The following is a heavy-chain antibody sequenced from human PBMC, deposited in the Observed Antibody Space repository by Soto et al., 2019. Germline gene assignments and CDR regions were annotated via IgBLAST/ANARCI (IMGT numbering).Heavy chain of an antibody. Sequence: SETLSLTCTVSGGSISSSSYYWGWIRQPPGKGLEWIGSIYYSGSTYYNPSLKSRVTISVDTSKNQFSLKLSSVTAADTAVYYCARPDIAVAGTDPFDYYYGMDVWGQGTTVTVSS. D-gene: IGHD6-19*01. CDR2: IYYSGST. CDR1: GGSISSSSYY. J-gene: IGHJ6*02. V-gene: IGHV4-39*01. CDR3: ARPDIAVAGTDPFDYYYGMDV.